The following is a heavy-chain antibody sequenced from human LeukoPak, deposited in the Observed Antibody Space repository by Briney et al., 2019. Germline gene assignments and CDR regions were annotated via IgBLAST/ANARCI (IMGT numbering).Heavy chain of an antibody. V-gene: IGHV3-7*01. CDR3: ARADYDYVWGSYRRKDLTHYYYMDV. J-gene: IGHJ6*03. D-gene: IGHD3-16*02. CDR1: GFTFSSFW. CDR2: IKQDGREK. Sequence: GGSLRLSCAASGFTFSSFWMSWVRQAPGEGLEWVANIKQDGREKYYVDSVKGRFTIARDNAKISLYLQMNSLRAEDTAVYYCARADYDYVWGSYRRKDLTHYYYMDVWGKGTAVTISS.